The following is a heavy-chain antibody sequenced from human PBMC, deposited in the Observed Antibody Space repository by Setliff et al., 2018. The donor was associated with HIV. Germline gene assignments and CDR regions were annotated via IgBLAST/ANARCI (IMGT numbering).Heavy chain of an antibody. J-gene: IGHJ6*04. D-gene: IGHD3-10*01. CDR2: IDQDGSEK. Sequence: GGSLRLSCAASGFTFNNYWMCWVRLAPGKGLEWVANIDQDGSEKNYVESVKGRFTISRDNAKGSASLQMNSLRAEDTAIYFCARKLRPGHGVDVWGRGTTVTVSS. CDR1: GFTFNNYW. CDR3: ARKLRPGHGVDV. V-gene: IGHV3-7*01.